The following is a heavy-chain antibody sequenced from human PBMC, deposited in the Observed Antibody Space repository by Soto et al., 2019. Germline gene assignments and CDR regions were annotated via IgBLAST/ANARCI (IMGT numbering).Heavy chain of an antibody. V-gene: IGHV3-48*02. CDR1: GFTFSSYS. J-gene: IGHJ4*02. Sequence: EVQLVESGGGLVQPGGSLRLSCAASGFTFSSYSMNWVRQAPGKGLEWVSYISSSSSTIYYADSVKGRFTISRDNAKNSLYLQMNSLRDEDTAVYYCARGGVYSSGWSARLYFDYWGQGTLVTVSS. CDR2: ISSSSSTI. CDR3: ARGGVYSSGWSARLYFDY. D-gene: IGHD6-19*01.